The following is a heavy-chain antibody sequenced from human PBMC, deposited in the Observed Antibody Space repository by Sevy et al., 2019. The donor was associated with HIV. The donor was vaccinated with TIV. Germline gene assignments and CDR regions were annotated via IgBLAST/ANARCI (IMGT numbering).Heavy chain of an antibody. CDR3: MKSKTLLQSPFGV. J-gene: IGHJ4*03. CDR2: ISGSGATI. V-gene: IGHV3-23*01. D-gene: IGHD2-15*01. Sequence: GGSLRLSCEGSGFSFKNYPMSWVRQAPGKGLEWVCIISGSGATIFYADSLKGRFIVSRDNSKDTVFLQMNSLTVDDTGTYYCMKSKTLLQSPFGVWGQGAVVTVSS. CDR1: GFSFKNYP.